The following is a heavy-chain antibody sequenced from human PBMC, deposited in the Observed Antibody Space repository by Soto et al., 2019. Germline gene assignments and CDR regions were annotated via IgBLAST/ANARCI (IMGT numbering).Heavy chain of an antibody. J-gene: IGHJ4*02. CDR3: TTDGPWLGGDSEADY. Sequence: PGGSLRLSCAVSGFTFSNAWMNWVRQAPGKGLEWVGRIKSSAYGGSTDYAAPVTGRFTISRDDSKSTLYLQMSSLKTEDTAMYYCTTDGPWLGGDSEADYWGQGTLVTVSS. D-gene: IGHD2-21*01. CDR2: IKSSAYGGST. CDR1: GFTFSNAW. V-gene: IGHV3-15*07.